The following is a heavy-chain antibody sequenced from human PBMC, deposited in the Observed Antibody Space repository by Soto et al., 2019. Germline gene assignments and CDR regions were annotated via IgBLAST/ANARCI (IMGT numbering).Heavy chain of an antibody. J-gene: IGHJ4*01. CDR1: EDSFNNYA. Sequence: QVQLVQSGAEVEKPGSSVKVSCKTSEDSFNNYAISWVRQAPGQGLEWMGGIVPIVDTAKYAQKFEGRLTITADKSTSIVYMELRILISEDAAIYYCARDPGVVMDECDFDYWGHGTLVTGAS. CDR2: IVPIVDTA. V-gene: IGHV1-69*06. D-gene: IGHD2-21*01. CDR3: ARDPGVVMDECDFDY.